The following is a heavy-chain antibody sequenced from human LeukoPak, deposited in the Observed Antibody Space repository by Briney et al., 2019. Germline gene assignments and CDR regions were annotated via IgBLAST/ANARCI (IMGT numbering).Heavy chain of an antibody. CDR2: IYYSGST. J-gene: IGHJ6*02. D-gene: IGHD4-17*01. V-gene: IGHV4-30-4*08. Sequence: TLSLTCTVSGGSISSGGYYWSWIRQYPGKGLEWIGYIYYSGSTYYNPSLKSRVSISVDTSKNQFSLKLSSVTAADTAVYYCARDLRYTVTTLDVWGQGTTVTVSS. CDR1: GGSISSGGYY. CDR3: ARDLRYTVTTLDV.